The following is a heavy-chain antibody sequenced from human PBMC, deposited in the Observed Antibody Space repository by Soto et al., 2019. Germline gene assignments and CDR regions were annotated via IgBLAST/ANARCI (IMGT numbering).Heavy chain of an antibody. Sequence: ASVKVSCKASGYTFTSYGISWVRQAPGQGLEWMGWISAYNGNTNYAQKLQGRVTMTTGTSTSTAYLELRSLRSDDTAVYYCARSPADIWFGEFRIRNWFDPWGQGTLVTVSS. J-gene: IGHJ5*02. CDR2: ISAYNGNT. V-gene: IGHV1-18*01. CDR3: ARSPADIWFGEFRIRNWFDP. D-gene: IGHD3-10*01. CDR1: GYTFTSYG.